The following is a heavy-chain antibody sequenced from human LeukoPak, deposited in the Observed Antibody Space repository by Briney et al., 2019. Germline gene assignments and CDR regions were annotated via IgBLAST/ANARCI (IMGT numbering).Heavy chain of an antibody. CDR3: ARARRWLPTEYDY. D-gene: IGHD5-24*01. CDR1: GYTFTSYD. J-gene: IGHJ4*02. V-gene: IGHV1-8*01. CDR2: MNPNSGNT. Sequence: GASVKVSCKASGYTFTSYDINWVRQATGQGLEWMGWMNPNSGNTGYAQKFQGRVTITADKSTSTAYMELSSLRSEDTAVYYCARARRWLPTEYDYWGQGTLVTVSS.